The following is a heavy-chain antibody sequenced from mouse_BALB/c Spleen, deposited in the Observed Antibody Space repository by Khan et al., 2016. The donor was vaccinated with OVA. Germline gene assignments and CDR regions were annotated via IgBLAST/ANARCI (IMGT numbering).Heavy chain of an antibody. CDR2: MWSDGST. V-gene: IGHV2-6-1*01. J-gene: IGHJ4*01. CDR3: ARQPYYHYNVMDY. CDR1: GFSLTNYG. D-gene: IGHD2-10*01. Sequence: QMQLEESGPGLVAPSQSLSITCTISGFSLTNYGVHWVRQPPGKGLEWLVLMWSDGSTTYNSALKSRLTISKVNSKSQVFLKMNSLQTDDTAMYFCARQPYYHYNVMDYWGQGTSVTVSS.